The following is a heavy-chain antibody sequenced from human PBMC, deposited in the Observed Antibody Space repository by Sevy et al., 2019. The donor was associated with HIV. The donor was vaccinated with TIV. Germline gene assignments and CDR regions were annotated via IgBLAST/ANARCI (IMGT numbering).Heavy chain of an antibody. CDR3: ARDGLYGGNFEYFQH. D-gene: IGHD4-17*01. CDR1: GFTFSSYS. Sequence: GGSLRLSCAASGFTFSSYSMTWVRQAPGKGLDWVSSITGSSTTIYYADSVKGRFTVSRDNSKNTLYLHINSLRAEDTAVYYCARDGLYGGNFEYFQHWGQGTLVTVSS. J-gene: IGHJ1*01. V-gene: IGHV3-21*04. CDR2: ITGSSTTI.